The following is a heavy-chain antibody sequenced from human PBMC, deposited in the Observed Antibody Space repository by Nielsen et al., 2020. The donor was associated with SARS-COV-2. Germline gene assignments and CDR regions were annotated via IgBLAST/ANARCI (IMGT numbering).Heavy chain of an antibody. V-gene: IGHV3-15*01. D-gene: IGHD3-22*01. CDR2: IKSKTDGGTT. J-gene: IGHJ6*02. Sequence: GESLKISCAASGFTFSNAWMSWVRQAPGKGLKWVGRIKSKTDGGTTDYAAPVKGRFTISRDDSKNTLYLQMNSLKTEDTAVYYCTTGGWLLGYYYYGMDVWGQGTTVTVSS. CDR3: TTGGWLLGYYYYGMDV. CDR1: GFTFSNAW.